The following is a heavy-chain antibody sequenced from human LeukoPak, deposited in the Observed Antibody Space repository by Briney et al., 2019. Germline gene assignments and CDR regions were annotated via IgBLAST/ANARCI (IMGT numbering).Heavy chain of an antibody. CDR2: INHSGST. V-gene: IGHV4-34*01. J-gene: IGHJ6*02. D-gene: IGHD1-26*01. CDR1: GGSFSGYY. Sequence: SEILSLTCAVYGGSFSGYYWGWIRQPPGKGLEWIGEINHSGSTNYSPSHKSRVTISVDTSKNQFSLKLSSVTAADTAVYYCARRLSRIVGAIYYYYYGMDVWGQGTTVTVSS. CDR3: ARRLSRIVGAIYYYYYGMDV.